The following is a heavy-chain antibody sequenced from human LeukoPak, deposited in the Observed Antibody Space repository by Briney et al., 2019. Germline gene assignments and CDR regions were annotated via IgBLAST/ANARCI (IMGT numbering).Heavy chain of an antibody. CDR2: IFYTGKT. Sequence: SETLSLTCTVSGGSFYTSDYYWSWVRQPPGKGPEWIGDIFYTGKTNYNPSLKSRVSISIDTSKNQFSLKLTSVTAADTAVYYCARVFDSWGQGTLVTVSS. CDR3: ARVFDS. J-gene: IGHJ4*02. V-gene: IGHV4-39*07. CDR1: GGSFYTSDYY.